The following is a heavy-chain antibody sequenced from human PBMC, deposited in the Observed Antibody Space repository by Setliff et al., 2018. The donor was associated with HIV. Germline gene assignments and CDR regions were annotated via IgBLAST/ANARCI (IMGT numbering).Heavy chain of an antibody. CDR3: ARSDHSSGYYYNFDY. J-gene: IGHJ4*02. D-gene: IGHD3-22*01. V-gene: IGHV1-2*06. Sequence: GASVKVSCKASGYTFTDYCIQWMRQAPGQGLEWMGRINPNMGDTQYAQKFQGRIIMTRDTSISTAYMVLSRLRSDDTAVYYCARSDHSSGYYYNFDYWGQGTLVTVSS. CDR1: GYTFTDYC. CDR2: INPNMGDT.